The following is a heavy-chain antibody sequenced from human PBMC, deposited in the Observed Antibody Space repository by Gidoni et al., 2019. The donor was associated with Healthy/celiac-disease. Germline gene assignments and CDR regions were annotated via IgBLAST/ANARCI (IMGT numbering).Heavy chain of an antibody. J-gene: IGHJ4*02. V-gene: IGHV3-11*01. CDR1: GFTFSDYS. CDR2: ISSSGSTI. D-gene: IGHD2-21*02. CDR3: ARDPLAYCGGDCYSPVAFDY. Sequence: QVQLVESGGGLVKPGGSLRLSCAASGFTFSDYSISCIRQAPGKGLEWVSYISSSGSTIYYADSVKGRFTISRDNAKNSLYLQMNSLRAEDTAVYYCARDPLAYCGGDCYSPVAFDYWGQGTLVTVSS.